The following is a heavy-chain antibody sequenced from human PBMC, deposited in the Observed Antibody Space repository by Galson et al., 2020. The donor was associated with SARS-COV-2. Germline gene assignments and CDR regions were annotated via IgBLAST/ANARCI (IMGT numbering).Heavy chain of an antibody. V-gene: IGHV3-21*01. Sequence: NSVWSLRLSCAAAGFPFSTYSMNWVRLAPGKGLEWVASISTSSSYTYYVDSVKGRFSISRDNPRNSLYLQMNSLRAEDTAVYYCARDEGIRGYNYGRLYYGMDVWGQGTTVTVSS. J-gene: IGHJ6*02. CDR3: ARDEGIRGYNYGRLYYGMDV. D-gene: IGHD5-18*01. CDR2: ISTSSSYT. CDR1: GFPFSTYS.